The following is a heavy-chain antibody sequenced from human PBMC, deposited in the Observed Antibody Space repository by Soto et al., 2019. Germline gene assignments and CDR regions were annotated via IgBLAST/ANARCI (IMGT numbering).Heavy chain of an antibody. Sequence: SXTLSLTCAVYGGSFSGYYWSWIRQPPGKGLEWIGEINHSGSTNYNPSLKSRVTISVDTSKNQFSLKLTSVTAADTAVYYCASHLRPTNWGGGYFDDWGQGPLVTVSS. J-gene: IGHJ4*02. D-gene: IGHD7-27*01. CDR3: ASHLRPTNWGGGYFDD. CDR1: GGSFSGYY. CDR2: INHSGST. V-gene: IGHV4-34*01.